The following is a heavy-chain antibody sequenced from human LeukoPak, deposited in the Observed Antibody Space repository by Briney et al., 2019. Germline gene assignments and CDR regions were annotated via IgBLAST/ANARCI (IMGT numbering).Heavy chain of an antibody. V-gene: IGHV4-34*01. J-gene: IGHJ6*03. D-gene: IGHD6-6*01. CDR2: INHSGST. Sequence: SETLSLTCAVYGGSFSGYYWSRIRQPPGKGLEWIGEINHSGSTNYNPSLKSRVTISVDTSKNQFSLKLSSVTAADTAVYYCARGSRGSIAARGTPYYMDVWGKGTTVTVSS. CDR1: GGSFSGYY. CDR3: ARGSRGSIAARGTPYYMDV.